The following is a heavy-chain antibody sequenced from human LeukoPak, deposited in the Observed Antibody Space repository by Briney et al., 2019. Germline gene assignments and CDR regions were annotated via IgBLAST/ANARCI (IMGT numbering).Heavy chain of an antibody. CDR3: AKDRPAPLIAAPQDY. V-gene: IGHV3-23*01. CDR1: GFMFSSNW. CDR2: ISGSGVST. D-gene: IGHD6-6*01. J-gene: IGHJ4*02. Sequence: GGSLRLSCAASGFMFSSNWMTWVRQAPGKGLEWVSTISGSGVSTYYADSVKGRFTISRDNSKNTLYLQMNSLRVEDTAVFYCAKDRPAPLIAAPQDYWGQGTLVTVSS.